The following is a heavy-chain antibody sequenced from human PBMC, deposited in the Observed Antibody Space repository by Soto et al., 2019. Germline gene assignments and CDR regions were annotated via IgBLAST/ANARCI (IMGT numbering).Heavy chain of an antibody. CDR1: GYTFTSSY. CDR2: INPSSDST. J-gene: IGHJ4*02. CDR3: ARDPAYSSGWRLDY. D-gene: IGHD6-19*01. V-gene: IGHV1-46*01. Sequence: ASVKVSCKASGYTFTSSYMHWVRQAPGQGLEWMGMINPSSDSTTYAQNFQGRVTMTRDTSTSTFYMELSSLRSEDTAVYCCARDPAYSSGWRLDYWGQGTLVTVLL.